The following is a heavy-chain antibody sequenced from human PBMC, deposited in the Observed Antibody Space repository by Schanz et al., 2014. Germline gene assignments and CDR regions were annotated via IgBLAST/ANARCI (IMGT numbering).Heavy chain of an antibody. Sequence: QVRLVESGGGVVQPGGSLRLSCAASGFTFSTTGMHWVRQAPGKGLVWVTYIRSDGINKYYADSVKGRFTVSRDNAKRTLFLQMDSMRPADPAIYYCAKEWSPSFGGQGTLVTVSS. CDR2: IRSDGINK. D-gene: IGHD1-26*01. CDR1: GFTFSTTG. CDR3: AKEWSPSF. V-gene: IGHV3-30*02. J-gene: IGHJ4*02.